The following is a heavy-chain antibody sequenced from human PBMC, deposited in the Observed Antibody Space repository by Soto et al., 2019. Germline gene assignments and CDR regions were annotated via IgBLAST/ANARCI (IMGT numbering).Heavy chain of an antibody. V-gene: IGHV1-46*01. D-gene: IGHD1-26*01. CDR3: ARAGLVGAPPLYFDY. CDR1: GYTFTSYY. Sequence: ASVKVSCKASGYTFTSYYMHWVRQAPGQGLEWMGIINPSGGSTSYAQKFQGRVTMTRDTSTSTVYMELSSLRSEDTAVYYCARAGLVGAPPLYFDYWGQGTLVTVS. CDR2: INPSGGST. J-gene: IGHJ4*02.